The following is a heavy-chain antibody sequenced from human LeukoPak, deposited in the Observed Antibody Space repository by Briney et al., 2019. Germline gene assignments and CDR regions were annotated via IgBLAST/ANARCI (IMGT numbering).Heavy chain of an antibody. Sequence: SVKVSCKASGFTFTSSAVQWVRQARGQRLEWIGWIVVGSGNTNYAQKFQERVTITRDMSTSTAYMELRSLRSDDTAVYYCARDQPSERYFAHWGQGTLVTVSS. V-gene: IGHV1-58*01. CDR2: IVVGSGNT. CDR1: GFTFTSSA. D-gene: IGHD3-9*01. CDR3: ARDQPSERYFAH. J-gene: IGHJ4*02.